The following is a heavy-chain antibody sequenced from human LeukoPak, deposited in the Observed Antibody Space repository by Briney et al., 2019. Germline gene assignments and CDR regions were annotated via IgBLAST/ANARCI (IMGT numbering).Heavy chain of an antibody. Sequence: ASVKVSCKASGGTFSSYAISWVRQAPGQGLEWMGGIIPIFGTANYAQKFQGRVTITADESTSTAYMELSSLRSEDTAVYYCARSLCGGDCYSENYFDYWGQGTLVTVSS. J-gene: IGHJ4*02. D-gene: IGHD2-21*01. CDR1: GGTFSSYA. CDR2: IIPIFGTA. V-gene: IGHV1-69*13. CDR3: ARSLCGGDCYSENYFDY.